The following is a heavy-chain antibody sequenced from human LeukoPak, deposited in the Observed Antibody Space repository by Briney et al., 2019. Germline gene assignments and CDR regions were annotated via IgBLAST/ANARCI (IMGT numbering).Heavy chain of an antibody. V-gene: IGHV3-21*01. J-gene: IGHJ3*02. CDR3: AREKGTGWRGAFDI. CDR2: ISSSSSYI. CDR1: GFTFSSQW. Sequence: SGGSLRLSCAASGFTFSSQWMSWVRQAPGKGLEWVSSISSSSSYIYYADSVKGRFTISRDNAKNSLYLQMNSLRAEDTAVYYCAREKGTGWRGAFDIWGQGTMVTVSS. D-gene: IGHD1-1*01.